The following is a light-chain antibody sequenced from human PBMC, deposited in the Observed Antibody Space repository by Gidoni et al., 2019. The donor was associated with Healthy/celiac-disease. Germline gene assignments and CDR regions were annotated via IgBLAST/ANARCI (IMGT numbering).Light chain of an antibody. CDR3: QKYYSTPWT. J-gene: IGKJ1*01. CDR2: WAS. V-gene: IGKV4-1*01. CDR1: QSVLYSSNNKNY. Sequence: DIVMTPSPDSLAVSLGERATINCKSSQSVLYSSNNKNYLAWYQQKPGQPPKLLIYWASTRESGVPDRFSGSGSGTDVTLTISSLQAEDVAVYYCQKYYSTPWTFXQXTKVXIK.